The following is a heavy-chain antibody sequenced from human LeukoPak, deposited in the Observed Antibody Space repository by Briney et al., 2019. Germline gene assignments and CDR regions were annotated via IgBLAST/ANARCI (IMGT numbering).Heavy chain of an antibody. J-gene: IGHJ4*02. CDR2: VYNTGST. CDR3: ARARSSSAEFDY. Sequence: PETLSLTCTVSGGSITTHYWSWIRQPAGREVEWIGRVYNTGSTKYNPSLESRVTMSVDTSSNRFSLRLRSVTAADTAVYYCARARSSSAEFDYWGQGTLVTVSS. CDR1: GGSITTHY. D-gene: IGHD6-13*01. V-gene: IGHV4-4*07.